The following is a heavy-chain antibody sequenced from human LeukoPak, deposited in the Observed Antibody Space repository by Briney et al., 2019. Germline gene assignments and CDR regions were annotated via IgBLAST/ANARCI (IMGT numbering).Heavy chain of an antibody. V-gene: IGHV3-23*01. CDR3: AKWGDYDVLTGYYVPDY. Sequence: PGGSLRLSCAASGFIFSNYAMSWVRQAPGKGLEWVSAILDSGGSTYYADSVKGRFTVSRDNSKSTLYLQMNSLRAEDTALYYCAKWGDYDVLTGYYVPDYWGQGTLVTVSS. J-gene: IGHJ4*02. D-gene: IGHD3-9*01. CDR1: GFIFSNYA. CDR2: ILDSGGST.